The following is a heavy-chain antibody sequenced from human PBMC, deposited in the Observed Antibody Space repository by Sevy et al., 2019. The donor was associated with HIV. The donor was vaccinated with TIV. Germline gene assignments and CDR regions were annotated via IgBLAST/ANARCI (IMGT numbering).Heavy chain of an antibody. V-gene: IGHV3-30*02. Sequence: GGSLRLSCAASGFTFSSYGMHWVRQAPGKGLEWVAFIRYDGSNKYYADSVKGRFTISRDNSKNTLYLQMNSLRAEETAVYYCAKGAYYDFWSGYPGLMDVWGQGTTVTVSS. CDR1: GFTFSSYG. CDR2: IRYDGSNK. CDR3: AKGAYYDFWSGYPGLMDV. D-gene: IGHD3-3*01. J-gene: IGHJ6*02.